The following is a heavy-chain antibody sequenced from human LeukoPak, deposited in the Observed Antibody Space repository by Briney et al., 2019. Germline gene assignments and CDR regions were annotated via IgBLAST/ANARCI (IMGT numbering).Heavy chain of an antibody. Sequence: SETLSLTCAVYGGSFSGYYWSWIRQPPGKGLEWIGEINHSGSTNYNPSLKSRVTISVDTSKNQFSLKLSSVTAADTAVYYCARGRRDNWFDPWGQGTLVTVSS. CDR1: GGSFSGYY. V-gene: IGHV4-34*01. CDR2: INHSGST. CDR3: ARGRRDNWFDP. J-gene: IGHJ5*02.